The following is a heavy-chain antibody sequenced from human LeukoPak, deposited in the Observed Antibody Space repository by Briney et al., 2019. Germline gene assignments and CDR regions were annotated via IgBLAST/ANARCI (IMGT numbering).Heavy chain of an antibody. D-gene: IGHD6-13*01. CDR1: GYTFTSYD. CDR2: MNPNSGNT. CDR3: ARGFGTYYYYGMDV. J-gene: IGHJ6*02. V-gene: IGHV1-8*01. Sequence: ASVKVSCKASGYTFTSYDINWVRQATRQGLEWMGWMNPNSGNTGYAQKFQGRVTMTRNTSISTAYMELSSLRSEDTAVYYCARGFGTYYYYGMDVWGQGTTVTVSS.